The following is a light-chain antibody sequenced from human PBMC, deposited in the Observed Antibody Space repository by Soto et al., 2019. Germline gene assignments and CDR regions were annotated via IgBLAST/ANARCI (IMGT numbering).Light chain of an antibody. CDR1: QSVGSD. J-gene: IGKJ4*01. V-gene: IGKV3-11*01. CDR2: DAS. CDR3: QQHSKWPLT. Sequence: EIVLTQSPDTLSLYPGERATVSCRASQSVGSDLAWYQQKPGLAPRLLIYDASNMATGIPGRFSGSGSGTDFTLTISSLEPEDSAVYYCQQHSKWPLTFGGGTKVEIK.